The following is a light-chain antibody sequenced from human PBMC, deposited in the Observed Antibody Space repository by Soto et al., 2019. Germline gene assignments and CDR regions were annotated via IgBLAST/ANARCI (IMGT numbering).Light chain of an antibody. Sequence: QSALTQPASVSGSPGQSITISCTGTSSDIGSYNYVSWYQQHPGKAPKLMIYDVSHRPSGVSNRFSGSNSGNTASLTISGLQAEDEYDYYCSSYTGSSTPYVFGAGTKLTVL. CDR2: DVS. CDR3: SSYTGSSTPYV. CDR1: SSDIGSYNY. V-gene: IGLV2-14*01. J-gene: IGLJ1*01.